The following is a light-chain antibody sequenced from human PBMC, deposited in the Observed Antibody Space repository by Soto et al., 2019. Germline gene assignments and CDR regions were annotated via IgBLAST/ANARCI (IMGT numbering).Light chain of an antibody. V-gene: IGKV1-5*01. J-gene: IGKJ4*01. CDR3: QQYNSYSPLLT. Sequence: DIQMTHSPSSVYLLVGDTVTITCRVSQSIDNWLAWYQQKPGKAPKLLIYDASSLESGVPSRFSGSGSGTEFTLTISSLQPDDFATYYCQQYNSYSPLLTFGGGTKVDI. CDR2: DAS. CDR1: QSIDNW.